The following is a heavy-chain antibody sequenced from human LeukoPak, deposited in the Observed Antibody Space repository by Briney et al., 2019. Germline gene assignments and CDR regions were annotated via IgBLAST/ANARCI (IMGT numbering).Heavy chain of an antibody. CDR2: IYSGGRT. CDR1: GFTVSSDY. CDR3: ATKSSSGWYSRY. V-gene: IGHV3-53*01. Sequence: PGGSLRLSCAASGFTVSSDYMSWVRQAPGKGLEWVSVIYSGGRTYYADSVKGRSTISRDNSKNTLYLQMNSLRVEDTAVYYCATKSSSGWYSRYWGQGTLVTVSS. D-gene: IGHD6-19*01. J-gene: IGHJ4*02.